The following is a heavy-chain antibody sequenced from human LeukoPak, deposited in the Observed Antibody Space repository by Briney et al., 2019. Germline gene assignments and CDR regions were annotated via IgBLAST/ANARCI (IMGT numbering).Heavy chain of an antibody. J-gene: IGHJ4*02. Sequence: SVKVSCKTSGGTFSNYAISWVRQAPGQGLEWMGGIIPIFGTANYAQKFQGRVTMTTDTSTSTAYMELWSLRSDDTAVYYCARSSIAARPFGYWGQGTLVTVSS. CDR1: GGTFSNYA. CDR2: IIPIFGTA. D-gene: IGHD6-6*01. V-gene: IGHV1-69*05. CDR3: ARSSIAARPFGY.